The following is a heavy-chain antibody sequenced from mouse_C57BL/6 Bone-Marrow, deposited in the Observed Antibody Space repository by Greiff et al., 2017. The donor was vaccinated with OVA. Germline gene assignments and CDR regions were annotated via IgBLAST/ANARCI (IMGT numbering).Heavy chain of an antibody. V-gene: IGHV1-53*01. Sequence: VKLMESGTELVKPGASVKLSCKASGYTFTSYWMHWVKQRPGQGLEWIGNINPSNGGTNYNEQFKSKATLTVDKSSSTAYMQLSSLTSEDSSVYYCARERGYYSNPFAYWGQGTLVTVSA. D-gene: IGHD2-5*01. CDR3: ARERGYYSNPFAY. CDR2: INPSNGGT. J-gene: IGHJ3*01. CDR1: GYTFTSYW.